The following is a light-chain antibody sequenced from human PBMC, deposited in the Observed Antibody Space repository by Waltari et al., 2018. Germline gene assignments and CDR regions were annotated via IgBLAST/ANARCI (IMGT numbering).Light chain of an antibody. CDR2: KDT. V-gene: IGLV3-27*01. J-gene: IGLJ2*01. Sequence: SYELTQPSSVSVSPGQTVRITCSGDILTKRYARWFQRKPGQAPTVIIYKDTERPSGIPERFSGSSSGTTVTLTITGAQVEDEADYYCYSATDNDWLFGGGTKLTVL. CDR1: ILTKRY. CDR3: YSATDNDWL.